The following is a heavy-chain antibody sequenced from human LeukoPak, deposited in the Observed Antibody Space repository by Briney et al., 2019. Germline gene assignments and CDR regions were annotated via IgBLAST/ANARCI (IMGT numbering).Heavy chain of an antibody. V-gene: IGHV3-23*01. Sequence: GVSLRLSCAVSGFTFSSYAMSWVRQAPGKGLEWVSGISGRGGSPYYADSVKGRFTISRDNYKNMLYLQMNSLRAEDTAVYYCAKNRIGWEGVVVITCPDYWGQGTLVTVSS. CDR1: GFTFSSYA. CDR3: AKNRIGWEGVVVITCPDY. CDR2: ISGRGGSP. D-gene: IGHD3-10*01. J-gene: IGHJ4*02.